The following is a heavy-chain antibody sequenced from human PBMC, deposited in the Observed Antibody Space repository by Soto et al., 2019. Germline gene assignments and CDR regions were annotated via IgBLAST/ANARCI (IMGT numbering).Heavy chain of an antibody. D-gene: IGHD3-16*01. CDR1: GGTSKMYS. CDR3: AFGLDDANAWCGFDP. Sequence: QVQLVQSGAEVKKPGSSVKVSCKASGGTSKMYSISWVRQAPGQGLEWMGGIIPIYGLTNYAQKFEGRVTITADESTTTVYMELNRLRSEDTAVYYCAFGLDDANAWCGFDPWGQGTLVTVPS. CDR2: IIPIYGLT. J-gene: IGHJ5*02. V-gene: IGHV1-69*01.